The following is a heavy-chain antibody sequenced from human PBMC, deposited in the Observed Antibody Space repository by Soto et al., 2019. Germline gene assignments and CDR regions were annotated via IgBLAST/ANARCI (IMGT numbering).Heavy chain of an antibody. CDR3: AKNPGYYYDSTGYHFDY. V-gene: IGHV3-23*01. Sequence: GGSLRLSCAASEFTFSNYATSGLRQAPGKGLEWVSAISYGGGTTYYADSVKGRFTISRDNSKNTLYLQMNSLRAEDTAVYYCAKNPGYYYDSTGYHFDYWGQGT. CDR2: ISYGGGTT. D-gene: IGHD3-22*01. J-gene: IGHJ4*02. CDR1: EFTFSNYA.